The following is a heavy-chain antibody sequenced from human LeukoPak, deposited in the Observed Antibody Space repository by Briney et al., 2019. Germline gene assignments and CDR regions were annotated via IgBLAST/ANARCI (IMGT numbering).Heavy chain of an antibody. J-gene: IGHJ4*02. Sequence: GGSLRLSCAASGFTFSGSAMHWVRQASGKGLEWVGRIRSKANSYATAYAASVKGRLTISRDDSKNTAYLQMNSLKTEDTAVYYCTSYYYGSGSQYYFDYWGQGTLVTVSS. CDR2: IRSKANSYAT. CDR3: TSYYYGSGSQYYFDY. V-gene: IGHV3-73*01. D-gene: IGHD3-10*01. CDR1: GFTFSGSA.